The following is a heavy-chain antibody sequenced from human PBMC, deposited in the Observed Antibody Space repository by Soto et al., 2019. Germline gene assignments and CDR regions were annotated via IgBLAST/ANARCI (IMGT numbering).Heavy chain of an antibody. D-gene: IGHD7-27*01. CDR2: VYNIGST. CDR3: ARGPAGDKVDY. CDR1: GGSISSGGYF. J-gene: IGHJ4*02. Sequence: SETLSLTCTVSGGSISSGGYFWSWIRQPPGKGLEWIGHVYNIGSTYSNPSLTSRVTISVDTSKNQFSLRLSFVTAADTAVYYCARGPAGDKVDYWGRGTLVTAPQ. V-gene: IGHV4-30-4*01.